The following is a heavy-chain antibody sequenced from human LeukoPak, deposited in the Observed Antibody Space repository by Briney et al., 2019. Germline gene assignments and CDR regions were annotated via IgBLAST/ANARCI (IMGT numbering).Heavy chain of an antibody. D-gene: IGHD1-20*01. J-gene: IGHJ4*02. CDR1: GIPFINAW. V-gene: IGHV3-30*03. CDR2: ISYDGSNK. CDR3: AREGITGTTSPYFDY. Sequence: GGSLRLSCAVSGIPFINAWMTWVRQAPGKGLEWVAVISYDGSNKYYADSVKGRFTISRDNSMNTLYLQMNSLRAEDTAVYYCAREGITGTTSPYFDYWGQGTLVTVSS.